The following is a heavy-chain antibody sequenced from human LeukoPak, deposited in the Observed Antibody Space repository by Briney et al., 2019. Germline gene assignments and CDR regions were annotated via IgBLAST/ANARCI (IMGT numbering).Heavy chain of an antibody. D-gene: IGHD2-2*01. CDR1: GFTFSSYW. Sequence: GGSLRVSCAASGFTFSSYWMSWVRQAPGKGLEWVANIKQGGSEKYYVDSVKGRFSISRDNAKKSLYLQMNSLRAEDTAVYYCARLSKYCSSTSCYDFDQWGQGTLVTVSS. CDR2: IKQGGSEK. CDR3: ARLSKYCSSTSCYDFDQ. V-gene: IGHV3-7*03. J-gene: IGHJ4*02.